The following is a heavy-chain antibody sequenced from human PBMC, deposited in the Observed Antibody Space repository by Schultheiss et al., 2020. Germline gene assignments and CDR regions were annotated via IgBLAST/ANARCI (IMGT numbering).Heavy chain of an antibody. CDR1: GYTFTSYG. CDR3: ARTRVQQWLVPLIYGMDV. CDR2: ISAYNGNT. D-gene: IGHD6-19*01. V-gene: IGHV1-18*01. Sequence: ASVKVSCKACGYTFTSYGISWVRQAPGQGLEWMGWISAYNGNTNYAQKLQGRVTMTTDTSTSTAYMEVRNLRSDDTAVYYCARTRVQQWLVPLIYGMDVWGQGTTVTVSS. J-gene: IGHJ6*02.